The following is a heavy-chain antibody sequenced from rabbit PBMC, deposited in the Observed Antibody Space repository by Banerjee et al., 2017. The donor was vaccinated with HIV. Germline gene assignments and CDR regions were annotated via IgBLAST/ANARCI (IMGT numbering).Heavy chain of an antibody. CDR1: GFSFSSSYW. Sequence: QEQLEESGGDLVKPEGSLTLTCTASGFSFSSSYWICWVRQAPGKGLEWIACIYAGSSGITYYASWAKGRFTISKTSSTTVTLQMTSLTAADTATYFCARGTNYNGYGYGLWGQGTLVTVS. CDR3: ARGTNYNGYGYGL. V-gene: IGHV1S45*01. J-gene: IGHJ3*01. CDR2: IYAGSSGIT. D-gene: IGHD6-1*01.